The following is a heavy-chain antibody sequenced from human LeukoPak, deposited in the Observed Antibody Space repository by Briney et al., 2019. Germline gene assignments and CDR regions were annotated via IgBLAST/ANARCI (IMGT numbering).Heavy chain of an antibody. CDR1: GGSISSSSYY. CDR3: ARSSIRSGSYRKGLTPYFDY. V-gene: IGHV4-39*01. Sequence: PSETLSLTCTVSGGSISSSSYYWGWIRQPPGKGLEWIGSIYYSGSTYYNPSLKSRVTISVDTSKNQFSLKLSSVTAADTAVYYCARSSIRSGSYRKGLTPYFDYWGQGTLVTVSS. CDR2: IYYSGST. D-gene: IGHD3-10*01. J-gene: IGHJ4*02.